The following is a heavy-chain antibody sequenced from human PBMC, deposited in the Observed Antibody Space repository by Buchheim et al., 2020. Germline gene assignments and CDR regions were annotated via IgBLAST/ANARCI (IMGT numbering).Heavy chain of an antibody. CDR1: GFTFSSYA. J-gene: IGHJ4*02. Sequence: EVQLLESGGGLVQPGGSLRLSCAASGFTFSSYAMSWVRQAPGKGLEWVSAISGSGGSTYYADSVKGRFTISRDNSKNTLYLQMNSLRAEDTAVYYCANHFVQGPAYYDFWSGYLYWGQGTL. D-gene: IGHD3-3*01. V-gene: IGHV3-23*01. CDR2: ISGSGGST. CDR3: ANHFVQGPAYYDFWSGYLY.